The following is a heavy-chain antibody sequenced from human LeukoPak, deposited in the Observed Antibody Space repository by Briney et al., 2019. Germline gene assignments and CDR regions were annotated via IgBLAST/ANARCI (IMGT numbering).Heavy chain of an antibody. D-gene: IGHD5-12*01. J-gene: IGHJ5*02. CDR3: ARDCHIVATYGWFDP. Sequence: ASVKVSCKASGYTFTSYGISWVRQAPGQGLEWMGWISAYNGNTNYAQKLQGRVTMTTDTSTSTAYMELRSLRSEDTAVYYCARDCHIVATYGWFDPWGQGTLVTVSS. CDR2: ISAYNGNT. CDR1: GYTFTSYG. V-gene: IGHV1-18*01.